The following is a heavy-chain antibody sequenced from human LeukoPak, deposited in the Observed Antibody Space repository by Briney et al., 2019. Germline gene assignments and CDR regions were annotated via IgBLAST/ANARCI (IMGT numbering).Heavy chain of an antibody. Sequence: GGSLRLSCAASGFTFSSYGMHWVRQAPGKGLEWVAVIWYDGSNKYYADSVKGRFTISRDNSKNTLYLQMNSLRAEDTAVYYCARALYYYDSSGYYQYYFDYWGQGTLVTVSS. V-gene: IGHV3-33*01. J-gene: IGHJ4*02. CDR1: GFTFSSYG. CDR3: ARALYYYDSSGYYQYYFDY. CDR2: IWYDGSNK. D-gene: IGHD3-22*01.